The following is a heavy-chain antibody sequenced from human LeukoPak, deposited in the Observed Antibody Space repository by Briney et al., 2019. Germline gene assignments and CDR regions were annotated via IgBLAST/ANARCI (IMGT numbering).Heavy chain of an antibody. J-gene: IGHJ4*02. Sequence: SVKVSRKASGGTFSSYAISWVRQAPGQGLEWMGRIIPILGIASYAQKFQGRVTITADKSTSTAYMELSSLRSEDTAVYYCARDLVTIFGVVEPFDYWGQGTLVTVSS. D-gene: IGHD3-3*01. CDR2: IIPILGIA. CDR3: ARDLVTIFGVVEPFDY. CDR1: GGTFSSYA. V-gene: IGHV1-69*04.